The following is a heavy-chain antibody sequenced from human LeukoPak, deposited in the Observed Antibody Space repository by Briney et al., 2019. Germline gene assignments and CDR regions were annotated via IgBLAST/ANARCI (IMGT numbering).Heavy chain of an antibody. CDR2: ITYDGST. CDR1: GGSFDGYY. Sequence: SETLSLTCAVFGGSFDGYYWSWIRQPPGKGLEWIGEITYDGSTNYNPSLRSRVTISVDTSKIQFTLDLSSVTAADTAVYYCARGLASGYPPIPFDYWGQGTQVTVSS. D-gene: IGHD3-3*01. V-gene: IGHV4-34*01. J-gene: IGHJ4*02. CDR3: ARGLASGYPPIPFDY.